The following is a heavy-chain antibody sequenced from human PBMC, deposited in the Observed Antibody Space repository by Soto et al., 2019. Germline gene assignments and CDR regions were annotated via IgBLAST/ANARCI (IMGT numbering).Heavy chain of an antibody. CDR3: ARTDGFGEFSYYYYYGMDV. CDR2: INHSGST. Sequence: SETLSLPCAVYGGSFSGYYWSWIRQPPGKGLEWIGEINHSGSTNYNPSLKSRVTISVDTSKNQFSLKLSSVTAADTAVYYCARTDGFGEFSYYYYYGMDVWGQGTTVTVSS. J-gene: IGHJ6*02. D-gene: IGHD3-10*01. V-gene: IGHV4-34*01. CDR1: GGSFSGYY.